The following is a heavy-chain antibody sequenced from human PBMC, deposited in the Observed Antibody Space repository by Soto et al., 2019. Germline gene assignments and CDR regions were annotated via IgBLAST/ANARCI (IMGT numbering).Heavy chain of an antibody. J-gene: IGHJ2*01. CDR1: GFSFNNYA. Sequence: EVQLLESGGGLVQPGGSRTVSCAASGFSFNNYAMTWVRQAPGKGLEWVSSITGSGGFTYYADSVKGRFTISRDNSKNILFLQMTSLRAEDTATYYCSKGDYGGNSPYWYFDLLGRGTLVTVSS. D-gene: IGHD4-17*01. V-gene: IGHV3-23*01. CDR2: ITGSGGFT. CDR3: SKGDYGGNSPYWYFDL.